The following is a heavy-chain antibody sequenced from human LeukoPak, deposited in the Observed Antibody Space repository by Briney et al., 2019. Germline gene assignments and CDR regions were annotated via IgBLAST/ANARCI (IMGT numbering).Heavy chain of an antibody. CDR2: ISGIGGST. D-gene: IGHD4-17*01. Sequence: GGSLRLSCAASGFTFSSYAMSWVRQAPGKGLEWVSGISGIGGSTYYADSVKGRFTISRDNSKNTLYLQMNSLRVEDTAVYYCAKDTSFSHGDYGLSAFWGQGTLVTVSS. V-gene: IGHV3-23*01. CDR3: AKDTSFSHGDYGLSAF. J-gene: IGHJ4*02. CDR1: GFTFSSYA.